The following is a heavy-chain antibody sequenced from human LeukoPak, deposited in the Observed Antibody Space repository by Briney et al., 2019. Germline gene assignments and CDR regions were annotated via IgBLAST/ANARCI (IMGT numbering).Heavy chain of an antibody. V-gene: IGHV4-34*01. CDR2: INHSGST. J-gene: IGHJ5*02. CDR1: GGSFSGYY. D-gene: IGHD3-9*01. CDR3: ARDYYYDILTGYYPDWFDP. Sequence: SETLSLTCAVYGGSFSGYYWSWIRQPPGKGLEWIGEINHSGSTNYNPSLKSRVTISVDTSKNQFSLKLSSVTAADTAVYYCARDYYYDILTGYYPDWFDPWGQGTLVTVSS.